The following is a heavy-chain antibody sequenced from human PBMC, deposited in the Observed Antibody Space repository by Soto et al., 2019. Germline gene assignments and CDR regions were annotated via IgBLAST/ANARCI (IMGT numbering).Heavy chain of an antibody. CDR1: GYSFTSYW. CDR3: ARHEGIAAPKHYGMGV. D-gene: IGHD6-25*01. V-gene: IGHV5-10-1*01. CDR2: IDPSDSYT. J-gene: IGHJ6*02. Sequence: GEPLKISCKGSGYSFTSYWISWVRQMPGKGLERMGRIDPSDSYTNYSPSFQGHVTISADKSISTAYLQWSSLKASDTAMYYCARHEGIAAPKHYGMGVWGQGTTVTVSS.